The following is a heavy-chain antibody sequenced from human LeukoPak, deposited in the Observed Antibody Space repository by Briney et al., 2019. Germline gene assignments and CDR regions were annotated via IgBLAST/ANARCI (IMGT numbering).Heavy chain of an antibody. J-gene: IGHJ6*02. Sequence: GGSLRLSCAASGFTVSSYSMNWVRQAPGKGLEWVSSISSSSSYIYYADSVKGRFTISRDNAKNSLYLQMNSLRAEDTAVYYCARAVGCSSTSCYYYYGMDVWGQGTTVTVSS. D-gene: IGHD2-2*01. V-gene: IGHV3-21*01. CDR3: ARAVGCSSTSCYYYYGMDV. CDR1: GFTVSSYS. CDR2: ISSSSSYI.